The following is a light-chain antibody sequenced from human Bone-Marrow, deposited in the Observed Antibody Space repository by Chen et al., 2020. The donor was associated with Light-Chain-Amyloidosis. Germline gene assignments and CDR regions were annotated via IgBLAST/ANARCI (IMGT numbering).Light chain of an antibody. Sequence: SYVLTQPSSVSVAPGQTATIACGGNNIGSTSVHWYQQTPGQAPLLVVYDDSDRPSGSPERLSGSNSGNTATLTISRGEAGDEADNYCQVWDRSSDRPVFGGGTKLPVL. V-gene: IGLV3-21*02. J-gene: IGLJ3*02. CDR3: QVWDRSSDRPV. CDR2: DDS. CDR1: NIGSTS.